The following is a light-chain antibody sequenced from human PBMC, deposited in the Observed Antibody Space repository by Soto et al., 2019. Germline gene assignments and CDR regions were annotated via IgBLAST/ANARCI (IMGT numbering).Light chain of an antibody. J-gene: IGKJ5*01. V-gene: IGKV3-11*01. CDR2: DAS. CDR3: QQRSNWPSIT. Sequence: EIVLTQSPATLSLSPGERATLSCRASQSVSSYLAWYQQKPGQAPRLLIYDASNRATGIPARFSGSGSGTDFTLTINSLEPEDFAVYSCQQRSNWPSITFGQGTRLEIK. CDR1: QSVSSY.